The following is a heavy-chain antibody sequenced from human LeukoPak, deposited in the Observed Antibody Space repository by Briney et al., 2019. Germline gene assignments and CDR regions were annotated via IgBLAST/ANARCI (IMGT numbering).Heavy chain of an antibody. V-gene: IGHV3-9*01. CDR3: AKSGGYSYGGYDY. CDR1: GFTFDDYA. Sequence: GGSLRLSCAASGFTFDDYAMHWVRQAPGKGLEWVSGIGWNSGSIGYADSVKGRFTISRDNAKNSLYLQMNSLRAEDTALYYRAKSGGYSYGGYDYWGQGTLVTVSS. J-gene: IGHJ4*02. CDR2: IGWNSGSI. D-gene: IGHD5-18*01.